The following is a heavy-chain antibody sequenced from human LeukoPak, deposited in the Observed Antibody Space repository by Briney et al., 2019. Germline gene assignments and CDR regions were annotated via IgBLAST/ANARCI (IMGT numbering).Heavy chain of an antibody. CDR1: GYTFTTYA. J-gene: IGHJ4*02. CDR2: INTNTGNP. D-gene: IGHD4-11*01. Sequence: GASVKVSCKASGYTFTTYAMDWVRQAPGQGLEWMGWINTNTGNPTYAQGFTGRFVFSLDTSVSTAYLQISSLKAEDTAVYYCARVVDHDYSDYELDYWGQGTLVTVSS. CDR3: ARVVDHDYSDYELDY. V-gene: IGHV7-4-1*02.